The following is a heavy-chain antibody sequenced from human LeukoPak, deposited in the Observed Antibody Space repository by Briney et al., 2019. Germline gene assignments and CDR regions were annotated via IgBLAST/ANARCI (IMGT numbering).Heavy chain of an antibody. CDR2: ISGSGGST. CDR3: ARDRGTTKYYDILTGSLN. Sequence: GGSLRLSCAASGFTFSSYAMSWVRQAPGKGLEWVSAISGSGGSTYYADSVKGRFTISRDNSKNTLYLQMNSLRAEDTAVYYCARDRGTTKYYDILTGSLNWGQGTLVTVSS. V-gene: IGHV3-23*01. CDR1: GFTFSSYA. J-gene: IGHJ4*02. D-gene: IGHD3-9*01.